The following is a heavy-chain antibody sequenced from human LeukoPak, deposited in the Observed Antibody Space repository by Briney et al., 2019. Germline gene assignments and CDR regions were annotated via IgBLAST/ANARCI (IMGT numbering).Heavy chain of an antibody. CDR3: ARDQYCSSTSCYTHFDY. V-gene: IGHV3-48*02. J-gene: IGHJ4*02. Sequence: PGGSLRLSCEASGFTFSSYSMNWVRQAPGKGLEWVSYISSSSSTIYYADSVKGRFTISRDNAKNSLYLQMNSLRDEDTAVYYCARDQYCSSTSCYTHFDYWGQGTLVTVSS. D-gene: IGHD2-2*02. CDR1: GFTFSSYS. CDR2: ISSSSSTI.